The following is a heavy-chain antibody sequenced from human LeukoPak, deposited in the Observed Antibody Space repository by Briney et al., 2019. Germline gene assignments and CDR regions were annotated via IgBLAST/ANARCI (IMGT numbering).Heavy chain of an antibody. J-gene: IGHJ4*02. CDR3: ARASPIYPFDY. CDR1: GGSFSGYS. Sequence: PSETLSLTCAVYGGSFSGYSWSWIRQLPGKGLEWIGDINDSGSTYYNPSLKSRVTISVDTSKNQFSLKLGSVTAADTAMYYCARASPIYPFDYWGQGTLVTVSS. V-gene: IGHV4-34*01. CDR2: INDSGST. D-gene: IGHD5-24*01.